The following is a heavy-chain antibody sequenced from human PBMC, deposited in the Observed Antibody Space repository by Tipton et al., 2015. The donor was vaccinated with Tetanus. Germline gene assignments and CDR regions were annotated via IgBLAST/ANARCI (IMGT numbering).Heavy chain of an antibody. CDR1: GGSISTYY. D-gene: IGHD1/OR15-1a*01. CDR2: VHYTGKD. CDR3: ARIGWPENNKPGFDI. V-gene: IGHV4-59*13. J-gene: IGHJ3*02. Sequence: TLSLTCIVSGGSISTYYWSWIRQRPGRGLEWVGYVHYTGKDNYNPSLRSRVTLSVDTSKNQFSLQMSSETAADTAVYYCARIGWPENNKPGFDIWGQGTMVTVSS.